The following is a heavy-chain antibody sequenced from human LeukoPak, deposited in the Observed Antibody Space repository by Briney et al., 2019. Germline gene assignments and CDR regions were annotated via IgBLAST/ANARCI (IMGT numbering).Heavy chain of an antibody. V-gene: IGHV3-73*01. CDR3: TRDRGTYNWFDP. J-gene: IGHJ5*02. CDR2: IDKKDNLYAT. D-gene: IGHD2-15*01. CDR1: GFTFSGSA. Sequence: GGSLRLSCTASGFTFSGSAVHWVRQSSGKGLEWVGHIDKKDNLYATAYAESVKGRFTISRDDSKDTAFLHMDSLKTEDTALYYCTRDRGTYNWFDPWGQGTLVTVSS.